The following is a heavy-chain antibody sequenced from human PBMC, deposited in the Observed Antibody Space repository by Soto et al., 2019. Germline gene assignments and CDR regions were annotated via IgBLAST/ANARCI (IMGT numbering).Heavy chain of an antibody. CDR2: LYYTGTT. CDR1: GGSIGSSSYY. D-gene: IGHD6-19*01. J-gene: IGHJ4*02. CDR3: ARDIAVARIWDY. Sequence: SETLSLTCSVSGGSIGSSSYYFGWIRQPPGKGLEWIGSLYYTGTTNYNPSLKSRVTISVDTSKNQFSLKLSSVTAADTAVYYCARDIAVARIWDYWGQGTLVTVSS. V-gene: IGHV4-39*07.